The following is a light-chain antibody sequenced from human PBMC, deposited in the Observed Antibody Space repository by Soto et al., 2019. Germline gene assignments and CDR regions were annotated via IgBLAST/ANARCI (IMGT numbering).Light chain of an antibody. Sequence: EIVLTQSPGTLSLSPGERATLSCRASQSVSNSYLAWYQQKPGQAPRVLIYGASSRAPGIPDRFSGSGSGTDFTLTISRLEPEDFAVYYCQQYGSSQYTFGQGTKLEIK. CDR1: QSVSNSY. V-gene: IGKV3-20*01. J-gene: IGKJ2*01. CDR3: QQYGSSQYT. CDR2: GAS.